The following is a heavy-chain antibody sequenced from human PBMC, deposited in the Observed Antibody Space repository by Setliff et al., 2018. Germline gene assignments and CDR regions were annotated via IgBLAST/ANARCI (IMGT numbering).Heavy chain of an antibody. Sequence: GASVKVSCKVSGYTLTELSMHWVRQAPGKGLEWMGGFDPEDGETIYAQKFQGRVTMTEDTSRDTAYMELSSLRSEDTAVYYCATYVGITYYYDSSGYPTHFQHWGQGTLVTVAS. CDR3: ATYVGITYYYDSSGYPTHFQH. J-gene: IGHJ1*01. CDR1: GYTLTELS. D-gene: IGHD3-22*01. CDR2: FDPEDGET. V-gene: IGHV1-24*01.